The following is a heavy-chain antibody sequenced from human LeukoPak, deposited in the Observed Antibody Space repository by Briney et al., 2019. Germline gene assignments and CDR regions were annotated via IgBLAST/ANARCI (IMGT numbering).Heavy chain of an antibody. CDR3: ARHGGIVVGNDVFDI. V-gene: IGHV4-59*08. CDR2: IYYSGGT. CDR1: GGSIRSYY. J-gene: IGHJ3*02. D-gene: IGHD2-2*01. Sequence: SETLPLTCTVSGGSIRSYYWSWIRQPPGKGLEWIGYIYYSGGTNYNPSLKSRGTISVDTSKNQCSLKLSSVTAADTAVYYCARHGGIVVGNDVFDIWGQGTMVTVSS.